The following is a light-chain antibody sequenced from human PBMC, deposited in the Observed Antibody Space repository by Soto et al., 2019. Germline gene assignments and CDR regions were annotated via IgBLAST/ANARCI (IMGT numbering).Light chain of an antibody. V-gene: IGKV1-5*01. CDR3: QQYNTFSPWS. CDR1: ETIESW. Sequence: DIQVTQSPSTLSGSIGDRVTITCRANETIESWLAWYQQKPGKAPRLLIYDASNLQSGVPSRFSGSGSGTEFTLTITTVRPDDFATYYCQQYNTFSPWSFGQGTKVDIK. CDR2: DAS. J-gene: IGKJ1*01.